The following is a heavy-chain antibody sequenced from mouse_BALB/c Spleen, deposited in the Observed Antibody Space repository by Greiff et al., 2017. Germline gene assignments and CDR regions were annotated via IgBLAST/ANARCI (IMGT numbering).Heavy chain of an antibody. V-gene: IGHV1-9*01. CDR2: ILPGSGST. Sequence: QVQLQQSGAELMKPGASVKISCKATGYTFSSYWIEWVKQRPGHGLEWIGEILPGSGSTNYNEKFKGKATFTADTSSNTAYMQLSSLTSEDSAVYYCARGIHYYADQAWFAYWGQGTLVTVSA. CDR3: ARGIHYYADQAWFAY. CDR1: GYTFSSYW. J-gene: IGHJ3*01. D-gene: IGHD1-2*01.